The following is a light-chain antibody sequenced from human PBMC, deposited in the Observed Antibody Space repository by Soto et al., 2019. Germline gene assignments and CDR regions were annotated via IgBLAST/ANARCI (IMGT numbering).Light chain of an antibody. CDR1: QSVPRSY. Sequence: EIVLTQSPGTLSLSHGERATLSCRASQSVPRSYLAWYQQKPGQAPRLLIYGTSSRATGIPDRFSGSGSGTDFTLTISRLEPEDFAVFYCQQYGSSITFGQGTILE. J-gene: IGKJ5*01. CDR3: QQYGSSIT. CDR2: GTS. V-gene: IGKV3-20*01.